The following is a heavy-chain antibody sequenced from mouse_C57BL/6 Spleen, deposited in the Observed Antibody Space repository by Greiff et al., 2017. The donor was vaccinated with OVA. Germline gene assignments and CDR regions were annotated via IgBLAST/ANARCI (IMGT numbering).Heavy chain of an antibody. CDR1: GYTFTSYW. V-gene: IGHV1-64*01. CDR2: IHPNSGST. J-gene: IGHJ2*01. Sequence: QVHVKQPGAELVKPGASVKLSCKASGYTFTSYWMHWVKQRPGQGLEWIGMIHPNSGSTNYNEKFKSKATLTVDKSSSTAYMQLSSLTSEDSAVYYCARVGDYFDYWGQGTTLTVSS. CDR3: ARVGDYFDY.